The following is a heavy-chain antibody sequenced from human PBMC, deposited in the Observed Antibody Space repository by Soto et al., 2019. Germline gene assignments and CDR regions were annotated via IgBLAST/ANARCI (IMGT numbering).Heavy chain of an antibody. CDR3: ARDRTPGPTPIHATYYVRDV. Sequence: ASVKVSCKASGYTFTGYYMHWVRQAPGQGFEWMGWINPNSGGTTYAQKFQGWVTMTRDTTMSTAYTELSRLRSDDTAVYYGARDRTPGPTPIHATYYVRDVWGQGTTATGSS. J-gene: IGHJ6*02. CDR1: GYTFTGYY. CDR2: INPNSGGT. V-gene: IGHV1-2*04. D-gene: IGHD2-15*01.